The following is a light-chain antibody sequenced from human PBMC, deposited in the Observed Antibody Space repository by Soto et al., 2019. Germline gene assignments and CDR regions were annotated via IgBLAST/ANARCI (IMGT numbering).Light chain of an antibody. CDR3: QQYDSSPRT. J-gene: IGKJ2*01. V-gene: IGKV3-20*01. CDR2: GAS. CDR1: QSLTSSS. Sequence: IVLTRSPDTLSLSPGQRDSLSCRAGQSLTSSSLAWDQDKPGQAPRLLIYGASSRATGITDRFSGSGSGTDFTLTISRLEPEDFAVYYCQQYDSSPRTFGQGTMLEIK.